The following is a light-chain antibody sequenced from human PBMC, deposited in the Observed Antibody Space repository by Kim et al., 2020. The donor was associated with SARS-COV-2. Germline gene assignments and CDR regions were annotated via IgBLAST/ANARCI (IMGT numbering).Light chain of an antibody. Sequence: PAAISFRSTQSLDYSDGNVYLKWCHQRTVQSPRRLIYQVSNRDSGVPDRFSGSGSSTDFTLKIGRVEAEDVRFITFRQITYWPFTFCPGTKVDIK. CDR1: QSLDYSDGNVY. J-gene: IGKJ3*01. CDR2: QVS. CDR3: RQITYWPFT. V-gene: IGKV2-30*01.